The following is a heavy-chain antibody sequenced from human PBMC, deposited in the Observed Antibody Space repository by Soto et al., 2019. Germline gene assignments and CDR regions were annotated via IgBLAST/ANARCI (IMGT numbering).Heavy chain of an antibody. J-gene: IGHJ4*02. Sequence: GGSRRLSCDRSGFTFRSFAMGWVSQAPGKVLEWLSSVSADGVSSFSADSVRGRFRVSRDNSKNTLFLQMRFLRVEDTAVYYCAKTRQAPVGTHFFDLWGQGTQVTVSS. CDR3: AKTRQAPVGTHFFDL. V-gene: IGHV3-23*01. CDR1: GFTFRSFA. CDR2: VSADGVSS.